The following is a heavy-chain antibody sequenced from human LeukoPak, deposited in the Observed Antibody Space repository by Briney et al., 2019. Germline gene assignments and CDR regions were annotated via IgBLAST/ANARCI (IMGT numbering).Heavy chain of an antibody. Sequence: SETLSLTCTVSGGSISSSSYYWGWIRQPPGKGLEWIGSIYYSGSTYYNPSLKSRVTISVDTSKNQFSLKLSSVTAADMAVYYCATLYGDSLDYWGQGTLVTVSS. CDR1: GGSISSSSYY. CDR2: IYYSGST. D-gene: IGHD4-17*01. V-gene: IGHV4-39*01. CDR3: ATLYGDSLDY. J-gene: IGHJ4*02.